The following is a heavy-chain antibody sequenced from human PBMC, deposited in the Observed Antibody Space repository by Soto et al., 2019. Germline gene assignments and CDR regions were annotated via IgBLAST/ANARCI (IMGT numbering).Heavy chain of an antibody. CDR2: IYYSGST. CDR3: ARQKWDGYNSEFDY. V-gene: IGHV4-39*01. J-gene: IGHJ4*02. CDR1: GGSISSSSYY. Sequence: QLQLQESGPGLVKPSETLSLTCTVSGGSISSSSYYWGWIRQPPGKGLEWIGSIYYSGSTYYNPSLKSRVTISVDTSKNQFSLKLSSVTAADTAVYYCARQKWDGYNSEFDYWGQGTLVTVSS. D-gene: IGHD5-12*01.